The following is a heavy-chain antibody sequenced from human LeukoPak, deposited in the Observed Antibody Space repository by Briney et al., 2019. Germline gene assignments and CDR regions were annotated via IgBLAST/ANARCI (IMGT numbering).Heavy chain of an antibody. V-gene: IGHV3-43*02. D-gene: IGHD6-13*01. CDR3: AKSSAAAYNWFDP. Sequence: GGSLRLSCAASGFTFADYAMHWLRQAPGKGLEWVSLISGDGGTTYYADSVKGRFTISRDNSKNSLYLQMNSLRIEDTALYYCAKSSAAAYNWFDPWGQGTLVTVSS. CDR2: ISGDGGTT. J-gene: IGHJ5*02. CDR1: GFTFADYA.